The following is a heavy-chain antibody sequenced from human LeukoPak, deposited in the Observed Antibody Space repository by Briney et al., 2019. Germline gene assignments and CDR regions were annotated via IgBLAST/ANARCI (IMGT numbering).Heavy chain of an antibody. Sequence: QPGRSLRLSCAASGFTFSSYAMHWVRQAPGKGLEWVAVISYDGTYKYYADSVKGRFTISRDNSKNTLYLQMNSLRADDTAVYFCARGFVGATVRLAGDYWGQGTLVTVSS. CDR1: GFTFSSYA. J-gene: IGHJ4*02. V-gene: IGHV3-30-3*01. D-gene: IGHD1-26*01. CDR3: ARGFVGATVRLAGDY. CDR2: ISYDGTYK.